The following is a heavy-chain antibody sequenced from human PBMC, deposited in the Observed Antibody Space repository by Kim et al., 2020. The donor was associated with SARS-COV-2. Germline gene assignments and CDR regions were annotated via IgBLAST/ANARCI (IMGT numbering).Heavy chain of an antibody. V-gene: IGHV3-33*05. J-gene: IGHJ4*02. CDR1: GFTFSSYG. D-gene: IGHD3-16*01. CDR2: ISSDENNK. Sequence: GGSLRLSCVVSGFTFSSYGLHWVRQAPGKGLEWLAVISSDENNKHYADSVKGRFTTSRDNSKNTLYLQMKSLTVEDTAFYYCATDPLRLGELLLEDWAQGTLATVSS. CDR3: ATDPLRLGELLLED.